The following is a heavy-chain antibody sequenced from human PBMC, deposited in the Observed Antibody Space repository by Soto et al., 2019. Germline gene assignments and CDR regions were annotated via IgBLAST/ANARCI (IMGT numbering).Heavy chain of an antibody. D-gene: IGHD3-3*01. J-gene: IGHJ4*02. V-gene: IGHV1-24*01. CDR1: GYTLTELS. CDR2: FDPEDGET. Sequence: ASVKVSCKVSGYTLTELSMHWVRQAPGKGLEWMGGFDPEDGETIYAQKFQGRVTMTEDTSTDTAYMELSSLRSEDTAVYYCRITIFGVVTANGLDDYWGQGTLVTVSS. CDR3: RITIFGVVTANGLDDY.